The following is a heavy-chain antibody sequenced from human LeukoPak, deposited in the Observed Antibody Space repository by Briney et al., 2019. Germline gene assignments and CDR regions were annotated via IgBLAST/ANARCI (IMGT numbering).Heavy chain of an antibody. V-gene: IGHV3-72*01. CDR3: TRDPDTAMVRGPKPFDY. Sequence: PGGSLRLSCAASGFTFSDHYMDWVRQAPGKGLEWVGRTRNKANSYTTEYAASVKGRFTISRDDSKSIAYLQMNSLKTEDTAVYYCTRDPDTAMVRGPKPFDYWGQGTLVTVSS. CDR2: TRNKANSYTT. CDR1: GFTFSDHY. J-gene: IGHJ4*02. D-gene: IGHD5-18*01.